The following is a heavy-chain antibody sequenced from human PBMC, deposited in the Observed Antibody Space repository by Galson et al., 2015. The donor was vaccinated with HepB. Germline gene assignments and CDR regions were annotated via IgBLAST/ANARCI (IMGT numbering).Heavy chain of an antibody. V-gene: IGHV3-30*02. CDR1: GFTFSSYG. CDR2: IRYDGSNK. Sequence: SLRLSCAASGFTFSSYGMHWVRQAPGKGLEWVAFIRYDGSNKYYANSVKGRFTISRDNSKNTLYLQMNSLRAEDTAVYYCAKDRGSGSYYRGDFDYWGQGTLVTVSS. CDR3: AKDRGSGSYYRGDFDY. J-gene: IGHJ4*02. D-gene: IGHD3-10*01.